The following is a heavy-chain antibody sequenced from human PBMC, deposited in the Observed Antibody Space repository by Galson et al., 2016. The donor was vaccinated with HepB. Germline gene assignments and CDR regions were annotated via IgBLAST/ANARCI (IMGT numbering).Heavy chain of an antibody. CDR1: GFSFRDYT. Sequence: SLRLSCAASGFSFRDYTMNWVRQAPGKGPEWVSSISANSGYVHYADSLKGRITISRDNANNSLYLHISPLAVEDTAVYYCARAPLNTRPGDWGQGTLVIVPS. J-gene: IGHJ4*02. V-gene: IGHV3-21*01. D-gene: IGHD2-2*02. CDR2: ISANSGYV. CDR3: ARAPLNTRPGD.